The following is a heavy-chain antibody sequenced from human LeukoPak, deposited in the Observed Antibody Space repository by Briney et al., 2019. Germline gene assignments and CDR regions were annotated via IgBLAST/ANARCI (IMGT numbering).Heavy chain of an antibody. CDR3: ARGLYSSSWYFDC. D-gene: IGHD6-13*01. V-gene: IGHV3-66*01. J-gene: IGHJ4*02. CDR2: IYSGGST. CDR1: GFTVSNNY. Sequence: GGSLRLSCAASGFTVSNNYMTWVRQAPGKGLGWVSLIYSGGSTNYADSVKGRFTISRDNSKNTLYLQMNSLRDEDTAVYHCARGLYSSSWYFDCWGQGTLVTVSS.